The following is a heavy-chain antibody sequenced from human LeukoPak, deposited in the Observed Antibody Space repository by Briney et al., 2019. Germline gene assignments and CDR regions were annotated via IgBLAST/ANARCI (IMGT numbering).Heavy chain of an antibody. CDR3: ARGTPGY. CDR2: INSDGSST. J-gene: IGHJ4*02. CDR1: GFTFSSSA. Sequence: GGSLRLSCAASGFTFSSSAMSWVRQAPGKGLEWVSRINSDGSSTSYADSVKGRFTISRDNAKNTLYLQMNSLRAEDTAVYHCARGTPGYWGQGTLVTVSS. V-gene: IGHV3-74*01.